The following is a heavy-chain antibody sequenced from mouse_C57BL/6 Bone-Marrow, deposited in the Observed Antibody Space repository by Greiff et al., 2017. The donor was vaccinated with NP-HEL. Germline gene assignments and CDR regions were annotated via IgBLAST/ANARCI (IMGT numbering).Heavy chain of an antibody. CDR1: GFSINSDCY. Sequence: EVQVVESGPSLVRPSQTLSLTCTVTGFSINSDCYWIWIRQFPGNKLEYIGYTFYSGITYYNPSLESRTYITRDTSKNQFSLKLSSVTTEDTATYYCARYYPAGYFDVWGTGTTVTVSS. D-gene: IGHD1-1*01. J-gene: IGHJ1*03. CDR2: TFYSGIT. CDR3: ARYYPAGYFDV. V-gene: IGHV3-3*01.